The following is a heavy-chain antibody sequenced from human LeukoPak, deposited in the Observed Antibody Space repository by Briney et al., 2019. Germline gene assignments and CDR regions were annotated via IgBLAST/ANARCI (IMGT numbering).Heavy chain of an antibody. V-gene: IGHV3-74*01. CDR1: GFTFSNHG. J-gene: IGHJ4*02. CDR3: ARVLGGSSIAVARLDY. CDR2: INSDGSST. D-gene: IGHD6-19*01. Sequence: GGTLRLSCAASGFTFSNHGMNWVRQAPGKGLVWVSRINSDGSSTSYADSAKGRFTISRDNAKNTLYLQMNSLRAEDTAVYYCARVLGGSSIAVARLDYWGQGTLVTVSS.